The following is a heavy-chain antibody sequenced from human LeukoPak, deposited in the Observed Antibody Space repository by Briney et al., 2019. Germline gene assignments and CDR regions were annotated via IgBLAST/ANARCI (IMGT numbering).Heavy chain of an antibody. CDR1: GFTFGDYA. V-gene: IGHV3-49*03. Sequence: GGSLRLSCTASGFTFGDYAMSWFRQAPGKGLEWVGFIRSKAYGGTTEYAASVKGRFTISRDDSKSIAYLQMNSLKTEDTAVYYCTRSVVATIKSVGAFDIWGQGTMVTVSS. D-gene: IGHD5-24*01. J-gene: IGHJ3*02. CDR2: IRSKAYGGTT. CDR3: TRSVVATIKSVGAFDI.